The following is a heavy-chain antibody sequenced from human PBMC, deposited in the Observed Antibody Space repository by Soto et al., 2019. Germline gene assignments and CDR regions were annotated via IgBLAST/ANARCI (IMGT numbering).Heavy chain of an antibody. J-gene: IGHJ6*02. CDR3: ARAGQNRNGLDV. D-gene: IGHD3-10*01. CDR1: GFTFSSYW. Sequence: GGSLRLSCAASGFTFSSYWMHWVRQAPGKGLVWVSRINSDGRATNYADSVKGRFTISRDNAKNTLYLQMNSLRAEDTAVYYCARAGQNRNGLDVWGQGTTVTVSS. CDR2: INSDGRAT. V-gene: IGHV3-74*01.